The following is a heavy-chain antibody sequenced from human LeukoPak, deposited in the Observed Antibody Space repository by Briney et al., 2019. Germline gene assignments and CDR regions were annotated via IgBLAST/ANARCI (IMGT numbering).Heavy chain of an antibody. CDR1: GGSISSYY. Sequence: KPSETLSLTCTVSGGSISSYYWSWIRQPPGKGLEWIGYIYYSGSTNYNPSLKSRVTISVDTSKNQFSLKLSSVTAADTAVYYCARSGIAVTFDYWGQGTLVTVSS. CDR2: IYYSGST. J-gene: IGHJ4*02. V-gene: IGHV4-59*01. CDR3: ARSGIAVTFDY. D-gene: IGHD6-19*01.